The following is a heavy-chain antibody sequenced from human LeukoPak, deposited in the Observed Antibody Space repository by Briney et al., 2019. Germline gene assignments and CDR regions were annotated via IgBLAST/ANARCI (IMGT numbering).Heavy chain of an antibody. CDR3: ARGPGGDYYDSSGYYW. CDR1: GGSISSYY. V-gene: IGHV4-59*01. Sequence: SETLSLTCTVSGGSISSYYWSWIRQPPGKGLEWIGYIYYSGSTNYNPSLKSRVTISVDTSKNQFSLKLSSVTAADTAVYYCARGPGGDYYDSSGYYWWGQGTLATVSS. J-gene: IGHJ4*02. D-gene: IGHD3-22*01. CDR2: IYYSGST.